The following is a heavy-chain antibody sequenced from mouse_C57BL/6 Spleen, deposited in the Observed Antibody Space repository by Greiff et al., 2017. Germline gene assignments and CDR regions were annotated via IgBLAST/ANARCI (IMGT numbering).Heavy chain of an antibody. CDR2: INPSSGYT. V-gene: IGHV1-7*01. D-gene: IGHD2-3*01. J-gene: IGHJ2*01. CDR3: ARGNDGYQLYFDY. Sequence: VQRVESGAELVRPGTSVKVSCKASGYAFTSYWMHWVKQRPGQGLEWIGYINPSSGYTKYNQKFKDKATLTADKSSSTAYMQLSSLTYEDSAVYYCARGNDGYQLYFDYWGQGTTLTVSS. CDR1: GYAFTSYW.